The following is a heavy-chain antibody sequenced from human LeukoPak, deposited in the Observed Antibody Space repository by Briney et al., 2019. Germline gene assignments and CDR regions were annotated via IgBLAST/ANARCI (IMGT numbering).Heavy chain of an antibody. CDR2: ISSSGSTI. V-gene: IGHV3-11*01. CDR1: GFTFSDYY. J-gene: IGHJ4*02. D-gene: IGHD5-12*01. Sequence: GGSLRLSCAASGFTFSDYYMSWIRQAPGKGLEWVSYISSSGSTIYYADSVKGRFTISRDNAKNSLYLQMNSLRAEDTAVYYCATVYAGYDTTALDYWGQGTLVTVSS. CDR3: ATVYAGYDTTALDY.